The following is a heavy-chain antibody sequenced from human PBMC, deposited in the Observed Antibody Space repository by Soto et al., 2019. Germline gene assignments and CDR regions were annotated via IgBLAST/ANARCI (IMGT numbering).Heavy chain of an antibody. J-gene: IGHJ3*02. Sequence: PGGSLRLSCAASGFTFDDYAMHWVRQAPGKGLEWVSGISWNSGSIGYADSVKGRFTISRDNAKNSLYLQMNSLRAEDTALYYCAKDIMGPPSYCSSTSCPEWGAFDIWGQGTMVTVSS. CDR2: ISWNSGSI. CDR3: AKDIMGPPSYCSSTSCPEWGAFDI. CDR1: GFTFDDYA. D-gene: IGHD2-2*01. V-gene: IGHV3-9*01.